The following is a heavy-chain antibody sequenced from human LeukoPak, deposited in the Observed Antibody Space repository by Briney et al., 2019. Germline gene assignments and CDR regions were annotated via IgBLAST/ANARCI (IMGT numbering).Heavy chain of an antibody. Sequence: GGSLRLSCAASGFTFSSYSMNWVRQAPGKGLEWVSSISSSSSYIYYADSVKGRFTISRDNAKNSLYLQMNSLRAEDTAVYYCARDSTYYDILTGLSSRGGFDPWGQGTLVTVSS. CDR3: ARDSTYYDILTGLSSRGGFDP. V-gene: IGHV3-21*01. D-gene: IGHD3-9*01. CDR2: ISSSSSYI. CDR1: GFTFSSYS. J-gene: IGHJ5*02.